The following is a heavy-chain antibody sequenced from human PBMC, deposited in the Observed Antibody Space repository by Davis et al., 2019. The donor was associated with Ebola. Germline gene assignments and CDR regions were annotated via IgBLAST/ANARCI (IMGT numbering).Heavy chain of an antibody. Sequence: GESLKISCAASGFKLSDSYMTWIRQAPGKGLEWVSYISSGGSTIYYADSVKGRFTISRDNAKNSLYLEMISLRAEDTAVYYCARDKTYLYAMDVWGNGTTVTVSS. CDR1: GFKLSDSY. CDR3: ARDKTYLYAMDV. J-gene: IGHJ6*04. V-gene: IGHV3-11*01. CDR2: ISSGGSTI.